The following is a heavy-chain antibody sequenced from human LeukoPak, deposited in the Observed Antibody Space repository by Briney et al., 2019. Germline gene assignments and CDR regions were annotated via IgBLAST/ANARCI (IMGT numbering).Heavy chain of an antibody. D-gene: IGHD3-10*01. J-gene: IGHJ4*02. CDR3: ARDRMQPWGSGSYYNAGASDY. V-gene: IGHV3-21*01. CDR1: GFTFSSYS. Sequence: PGGSLRLSCAASGFTFSSYSMNWVRQAPGKGLEWVSSISSSSSYIYYADSVKGRFTISRDNAKNSLYLQMNSLRAEDTAVYYCARDRMQPWGSGSYYNAGASDYWGQGTLVTVSS. CDR2: ISSSSSYI.